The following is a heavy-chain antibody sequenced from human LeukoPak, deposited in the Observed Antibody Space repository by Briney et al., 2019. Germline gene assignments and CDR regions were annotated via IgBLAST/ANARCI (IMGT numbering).Heavy chain of an antibody. J-gene: IGHJ6*03. D-gene: IGHD4-17*01. CDR1: GYTFTTYG. CDR2: ISAYNGNT. CDR3: ARAPLPRRENHPYGDSTYYYYMDV. Sequence: ASVKVSCKASGYTFTTYGFSWVRQAPGQGLEWMGWISAYNGNTNYAQKLQGRVTMTTDTSTSTAYMELRSLRSEDMAVYYCARAPLPRRENHPYGDSTYYYYMDVWGKGTTVTVSS. V-gene: IGHV1-18*03.